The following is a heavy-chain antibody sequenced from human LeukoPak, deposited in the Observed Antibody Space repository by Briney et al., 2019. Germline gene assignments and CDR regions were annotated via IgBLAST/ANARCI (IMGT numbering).Heavy chain of an antibody. D-gene: IGHD2-2*01. CDR3: ARDWYHAIDY. J-gene: IGHJ4*02. V-gene: IGHV3-74*01. CDR1: GFTFSDTW. Sequence: GGSLRLSCAASGFTFSDTWMHWVRQAPGEGLVWVSRIRSDGSDTRYAESVKGRFTISRDNAKNTLYLQMNSLRAEDTAVYYCARDWYHAIDYWGQGTLVTVSS. CDR2: IRSDGSDT.